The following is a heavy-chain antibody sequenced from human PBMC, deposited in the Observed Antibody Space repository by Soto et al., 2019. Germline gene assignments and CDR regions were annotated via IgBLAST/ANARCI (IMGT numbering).Heavy chain of an antibody. Sequence: PGGSLRLSCAASGFTFSSYSMNWVRQAPGKGLEWVSSISSSSSYIYYADSVKGRFTISRDNAKNSLYLQMNSLRAEDTAVYYCARGASGSSWDAPSRYYYYMDVWGKGTTVTISS. D-gene: IGHD6-13*01. J-gene: IGHJ6*03. V-gene: IGHV3-21*01. CDR2: ISSSSSYI. CDR1: GFTFSSYS. CDR3: ARGASGSSWDAPSRYYYYMDV.